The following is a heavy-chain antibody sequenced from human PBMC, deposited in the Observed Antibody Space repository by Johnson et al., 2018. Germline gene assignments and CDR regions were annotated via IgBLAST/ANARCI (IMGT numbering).Heavy chain of an antibody. Sequence: QVQLVQSGGGLVKPGGSLRLSCAASGFTFSDYYMSWIRQAPGKGLEWVSYISSSGSTIYYADSVKGRFTISRDNAKNSLYLQMNSLRAEDTAVYYCARDHAPDSDYCDVFVPPGSRFASYYYGMDVWGQGTTVTVSS. CDR2: ISSSGSTI. CDR3: ARDHAPDSDYCDVFVPPGSRFASYYYGMDV. J-gene: IGHJ6*02. D-gene: IGHD4-17*01. CDR1: GFTFSDYY. V-gene: IGHV3-11*01.